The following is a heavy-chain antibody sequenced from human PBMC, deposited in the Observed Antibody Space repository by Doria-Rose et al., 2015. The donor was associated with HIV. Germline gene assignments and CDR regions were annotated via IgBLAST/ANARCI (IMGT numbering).Heavy chain of an antibody. CDR3: ARIKSSRWYHKYYFDF. CDR2: IFSDDDR. Sequence: QITLKESGPVLVKPTGTLTLTCTVSGVSLSSPGMGVSWIRQPPGKALEWLANIFSDDDRSYKPSLKSRLTISRGTSKSQVVLTMTDMDPVDTATYYCARIKSSRWYHKYYFDFWGQGTLVIVSA. J-gene: IGHJ4*02. D-gene: IGHD6-13*01. CDR1: GVSLSSPGMG. V-gene: IGHV2-26*01.